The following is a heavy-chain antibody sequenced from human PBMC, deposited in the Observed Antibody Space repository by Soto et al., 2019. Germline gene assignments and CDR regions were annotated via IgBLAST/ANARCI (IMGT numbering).Heavy chain of an antibody. D-gene: IGHD2-8*01. CDR1: GFTFSSYS. CDR2: ISSSSSYI. V-gene: IGHV3-21*01. J-gene: IGHJ4*02. Sequence: GGSLRLSCAASGFTFSSYSMNWVRQAPGKGLEWVSSISSSSSYIYYADSVKGRFTISRDNAKNSLYLQMNSLRAEDTAVYYCARETGSIVLMVYAPFFEFWGQGTLVTVTS. CDR3: ARETGSIVLMVYAPFFEF.